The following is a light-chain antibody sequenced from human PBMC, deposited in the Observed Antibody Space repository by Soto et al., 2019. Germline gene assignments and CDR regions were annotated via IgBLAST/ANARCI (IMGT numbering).Light chain of an antibody. V-gene: IGLV1-47*01. J-gene: IGLJ2*01. Sequence: QSVLTQPPSASGTPGQRVTISCSESSSSIGSNYIYWYQQLPGTAPKLLIYRDSQRPSGVPDRFSGSKSGTSASLAISGLRSEDEADYYCQSYDTGLTGHVLFGGGTKVTVL. CDR2: RDS. CDR1: SSSIGSNY. CDR3: QSYDTGLTGHVL.